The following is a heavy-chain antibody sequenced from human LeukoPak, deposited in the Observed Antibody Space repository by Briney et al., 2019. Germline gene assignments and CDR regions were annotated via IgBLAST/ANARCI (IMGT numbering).Heavy chain of an antibody. Sequence: SETLSLTCGVSGGPIITTNWWSGVRQPPGKALEWIGEVHLSGATNYNPSLAGRVTMSIDSSKNQLSLELTSVTAADTAMYYCTRESGAFSPFGFWGQGTLVTVSS. CDR1: GGPIITTNW. D-gene: IGHD1-26*01. CDR3: TRESGAFSPFGF. CDR2: VHLSGAT. V-gene: IGHV4-4*02. J-gene: IGHJ4*02.